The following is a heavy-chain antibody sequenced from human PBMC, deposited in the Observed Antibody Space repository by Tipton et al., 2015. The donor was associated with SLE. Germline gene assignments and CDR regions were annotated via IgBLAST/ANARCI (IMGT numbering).Heavy chain of an antibody. CDR1: GFTFDSYA. J-gene: IGHJ2*01. Sequence: SLRLSCVASGFTFDSYAMHWVRQPPGRGLEWVAGMNWNGGIIVYSDSVKGRFTISRDNAKNSVSLQMNGLRNEDTAFYYCAKASDNAPVSYFFESWGRGPLVAVSS. D-gene: IGHD2/OR15-2a*01. V-gene: IGHV3-9*01. CDR2: MNWNGGII. CDR3: AKASDNAPVSYFFES.